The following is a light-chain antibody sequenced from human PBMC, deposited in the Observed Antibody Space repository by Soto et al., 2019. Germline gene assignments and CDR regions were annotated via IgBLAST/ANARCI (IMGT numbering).Light chain of an antibody. V-gene: IGLV1-40*01. CDR1: SSNIGAGYD. Sequence: QSVLTQPPSVSGAPGQTITISCTGSSSNIGAGYDVHWYQQLPGRAPKLLIYGNNNRPSGVPDRFSGSKSGTSVSLAITGLQAEDEADYYCSSYAGSNNFVVFGGGTKLTVL. J-gene: IGLJ2*01. CDR3: SSYAGSNNFVV. CDR2: GNN.